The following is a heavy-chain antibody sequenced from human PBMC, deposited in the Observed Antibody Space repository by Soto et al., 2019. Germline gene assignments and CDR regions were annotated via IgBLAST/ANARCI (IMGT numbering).Heavy chain of an antibody. CDR2: IIPILGIA. V-gene: IGHV1-69*02. CDR3: AMEYCSSTSCYRDY. J-gene: IGHJ4*02. D-gene: IGHD2-2*02. Sequence: QVQLVQSGAEVKKPGSSVKVSCKASGGTFSSYTISWVRQAPGQGLEWMGRIIPILGIANYAQKFQGRVTITADKAPSTAYMEVGRLRSEDTAVHYWAMEYCSSTSCYRDYGGQGTLVTVSS. CDR1: GGTFSSYT.